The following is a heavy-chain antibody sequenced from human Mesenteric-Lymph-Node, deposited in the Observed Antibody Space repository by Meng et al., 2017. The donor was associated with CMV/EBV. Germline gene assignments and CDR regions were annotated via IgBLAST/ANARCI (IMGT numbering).Heavy chain of an antibody. CDR3: ARVTVTNYFYYYGMDV. CDR1: GFTFSNAW. D-gene: IGHD4-11*01. CDR2: ISDDGAHT. Sequence: GGSLRLSCAASGFTFSNAWMSWVRQAPGKGLVWVSRISDDGAHTTYADSVKGRFTISRDNAKNTLYLQMNSLRAEDTAVYYCARVTVTNYFYYYGMDVWGQGTTVTVSS. V-gene: IGHV3-74*01. J-gene: IGHJ6*02.